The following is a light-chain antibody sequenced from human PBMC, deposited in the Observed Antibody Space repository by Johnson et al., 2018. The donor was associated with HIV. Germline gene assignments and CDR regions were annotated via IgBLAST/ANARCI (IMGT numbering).Light chain of an antibody. CDR2: DNH. Sequence: QSVLMQPPSVSAAPGQKVTISYSASSSNIVNIYISWYQHLPGTAPKLLIYDNHKRPSGIPDRFSGSKSGTSATLGITGLHAGDEADYYCGTWDSSLSAGGYVFGTGTKVTVL. V-gene: IGLV1-51*01. CDR1: SSNIVNIY. CDR3: GTWDSSLSAGGYV. J-gene: IGLJ1*01.